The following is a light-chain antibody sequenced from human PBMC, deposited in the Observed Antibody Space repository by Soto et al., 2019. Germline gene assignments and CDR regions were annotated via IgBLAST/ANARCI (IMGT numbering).Light chain of an antibody. CDR3: SSFTTSNTYV. J-gene: IGLJ1*01. V-gene: IGLV2-18*02. CDR2: DVT. Sequence: ALTQPPSVSGSPGQSVAISCSGSSSDVGSNNRVSWYQQSPGTAPKLLIYDVTNRPSGVPDRFSGSKSGNTASLTISGLQAEDEADYYCSSFTTSNTYVFGTGTKVTVL. CDR1: SSDVGSNNR.